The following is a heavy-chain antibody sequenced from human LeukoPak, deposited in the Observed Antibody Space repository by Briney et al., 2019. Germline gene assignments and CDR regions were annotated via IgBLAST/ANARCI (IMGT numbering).Heavy chain of an antibody. V-gene: IGHV3-23*01. CDR3: AKEERSSSWPPEPFQH. D-gene: IGHD6-13*01. CDR2: IGGSGSRT. J-gene: IGHJ1*01. Sequence: GGSLTLSCVASGFPFSSYAMTWVRQAPGKGLEWVSAIGGSGSRTYSADSVKGRFTISRDNSKNTLYLQMNSLRAEDTAVYYCAKEERSSSWPPEPFQHWGQGTLATVSS. CDR1: GFPFSSYA.